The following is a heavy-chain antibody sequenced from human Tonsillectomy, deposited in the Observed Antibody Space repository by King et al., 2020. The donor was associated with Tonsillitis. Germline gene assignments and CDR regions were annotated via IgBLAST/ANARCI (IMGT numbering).Heavy chain of an antibody. J-gene: IGHJ3*02. CDR2: FDTENGET. D-gene: IGHD3-22*01. CDR1: GYTLSELS. Sequence: QLVQSGAEVKKPGASVKISCKVSGYTLSELSMHWVRQAPGKGLEWMGGFDTENGETIHAQKFQGRVTMTEDTSTDTDYMEVSSLRYEDTAVFYCATISGDMIGADAFDIWGQGTMVTVSS. CDR3: ATISGDMIGADAFDI. V-gene: IGHV1-24*01.